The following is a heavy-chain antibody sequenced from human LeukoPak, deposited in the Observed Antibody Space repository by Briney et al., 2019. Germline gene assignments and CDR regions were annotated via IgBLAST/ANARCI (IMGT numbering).Heavy chain of an antibody. Sequence: SETLSLTCAVYGGSFSGYYWSWIRQPPGKGLEWIGEINHSGSTNYNPSLKSRVTISVDTSKNQFSLKLSSVAAADTALYYCASPNPEHEGINYIIVVNYPLTSGAQGTLFPVSS. CDR3: ASPNPEHEGINYIIVVNYPLTS. V-gene: IGHV4-34*01. CDR1: GGSFSGYY. D-gene: IGHD2-15*01. CDR2: INHSGST. J-gene: IGHJ4*02.